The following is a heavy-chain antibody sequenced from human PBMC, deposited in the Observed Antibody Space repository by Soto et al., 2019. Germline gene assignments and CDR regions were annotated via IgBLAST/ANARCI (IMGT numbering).Heavy chain of an antibody. Sequence: PSETLSLTCTVSGGSIRNAYCGWIRRLPGKGLEWIWYIYSSGGTTYNPSLKSRVTISVDTSKNQFSLKLSSVTAADTAVYFFEENEFDFMCSLFFQHWRQG. J-gene: IGHJ1*01. V-gene: IGHV4-59*08. CDR3: EENEFDFMCSLFFQH. D-gene: IGHD3-3*01. CDR1: GGSIRNAY. CDR2: IYSSGGT.